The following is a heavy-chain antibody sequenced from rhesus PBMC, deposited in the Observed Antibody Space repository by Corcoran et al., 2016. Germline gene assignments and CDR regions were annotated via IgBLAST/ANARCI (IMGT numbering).Heavy chain of an antibody. CDR1: GGSLSIHY. V-gene: IGHV4-173*01. CDR2: ISGGGGST. Sequence: QLQLQESGPGLVTPSETLSLTCAVSGGSLSIHYWSWIRQPPGKGLEWIGRISGGGGSTDYNPSLKSRVILSTDTSKNQFSLKRSSVSAADTAVYYCTRGGVTDWYFDLWGPGTPITISS. CDR3: TRGGVTDWYFDL. J-gene: IGHJ2*01. D-gene: IGHD3-34*01.